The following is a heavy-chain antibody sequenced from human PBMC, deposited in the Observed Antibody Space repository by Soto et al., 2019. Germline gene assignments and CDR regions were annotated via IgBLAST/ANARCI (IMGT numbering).Heavy chain of an antibody. CDR3: ARDDYGGNDAFDI. D-gene: IGHD4-17*01. V-gene: IGHV3-33*01. Sequence: GGSLRLSCAASGFTFSSYGMHWVRQAPGKGLEWVAVIWYDGSNKYYADSVKGRFTIPRDNSKNTLYMQMNSLRAEDTAVYYCARDDYGGNDAFDIWGQGTMVTVSS. CDR2: IWYDGSNK. CDR1: GFTFSSYG. J-gene: IGHJ3*02.